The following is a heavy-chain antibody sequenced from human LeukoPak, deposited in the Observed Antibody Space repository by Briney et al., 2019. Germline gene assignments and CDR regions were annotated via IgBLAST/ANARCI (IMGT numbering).Heavy chain of an antibody. V-gene: IGHV3-23*01. D-gene: IGHD3-9*01. CDR2: IRGSGGST. J-gene: IGHJ6*03. Sequence: GGSLRLSCAASGFTFSNYGMSWVRQAPGKGLEWVSAIRGSGGSTYYADSVKGRFTISRDNAKNTLYLQMTSLRAEDTAVYHCAKDGGEYYAILTGYYPRLYYMDVWGKGTTVTISS. CDR1: GFTFSNYG. CDR3: AKDGGEYYAILTGYYPRLYYMDV.